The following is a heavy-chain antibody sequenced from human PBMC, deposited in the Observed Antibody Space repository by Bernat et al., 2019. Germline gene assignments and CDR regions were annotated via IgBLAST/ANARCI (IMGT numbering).Heavy chain of an antibody. J-gene: IGHJ4*02. CDR1: GFTFSSYA. Sequence: QVQLVESGGGVVQPGRSLRLSCAASGFTFSSYAMHWVRQAPGKGLEWGAVISYDGSNKYYADSVKGRFTISRDNSKNTLYLQMNSLRAEDTAVYYCARDPLKLVYSYGYGVLDYWGQGTLVTVSS. CDR2: ISYDGSNK. D-gene: IGHD5-18*01. V-gene: IGHV3-30-3*01. CDR3: ARDPLKLVYSYGYGVLDY.